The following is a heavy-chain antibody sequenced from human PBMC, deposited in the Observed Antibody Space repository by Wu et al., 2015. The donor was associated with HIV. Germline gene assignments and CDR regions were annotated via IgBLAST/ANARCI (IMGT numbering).Heavy chain of an antibody. CDR1: GGSFSSYT. CDR3: AVTSQDGGLYYFGLDV. J-gene: IGHJ6*02. CDR2: IIVAFNTA. V-gene: IGHV1-69*05. D-gene: IGHD3-16*01. Sequence: QVEVVQSGAEVREPGSSVKVSCKASGGSFSSYTIFWVRQAPGQGLECMGGIIVAFNTADYVKHSQGRVSFTTDESTDTAYMEIKSLRFEDTAIYFCAVTSQDGGLYYFGLDVWGQGTTVTVSS.